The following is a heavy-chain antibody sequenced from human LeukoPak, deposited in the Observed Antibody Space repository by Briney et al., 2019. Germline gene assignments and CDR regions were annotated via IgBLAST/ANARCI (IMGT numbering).Heavy chain of an antibody. CDR1: GFTFTTNW. J-gene: IGHJ6*02. D-gene: IGHD2/OR15-2a*01. CDR3: GRYLYAYGLDV. Sequence: PGGSLRLSCEASSGFTFTTNWMAWVRQAPGKGLEWVATINHEGTEKNYVDSVRGRFTVPRDNAKDSLSLQMNSLRAEDTAVYYCGRYLYAYGLDVWGLGTTVTVSS. CDR2: INHEGTEK. V-gene: IGHV3-7*01.